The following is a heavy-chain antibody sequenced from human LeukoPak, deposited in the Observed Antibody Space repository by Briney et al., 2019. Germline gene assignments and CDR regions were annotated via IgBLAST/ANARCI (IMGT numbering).Heavy chain of an antibody. D-gene: IGHD6-19*01. CDR1: GGSISSYY. CDR2: IYYSGST. CDR3: ARDGAIAVAGVDY. V-gene: IGHV4-59*01. J-gene: IGHJ4*02. Sequence: SETLSLTCTVSGGSISSYYWSWIRQPPGKGLEWIGYIYYSGSTNYNPSLKSRVTISVDTSKNQFSLKLSSVTAADTAVYYCARDGAIAVAGVDYWGQGTLVTVSS.